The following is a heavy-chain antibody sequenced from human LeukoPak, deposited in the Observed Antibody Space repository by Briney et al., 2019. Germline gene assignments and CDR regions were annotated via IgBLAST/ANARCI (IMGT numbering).Heavy chain of an antibody. D-gene: IGHD4-17*01. Sequence: ASVKVSCKASGYTFTGYYMHWVRQAPGQGLEWMGWINPNSGGTNYAQKFQGWVTMTRDTSISTAYMELSGLRSDDTAVYYCARGPTVTTNLFDYWGQGTLVTVSS. J-gene: IGHJ4*02. CDR3: ARGPTVTTNLFDY. V-gene: IGHV1-2*04. CDR1: GYTFTGYY. CDR2: INPNSGGT.